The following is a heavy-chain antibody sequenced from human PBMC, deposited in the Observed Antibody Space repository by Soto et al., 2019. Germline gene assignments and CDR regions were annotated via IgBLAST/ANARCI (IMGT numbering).Heavy chain of an antibody. Sequence: VQLVESGGGVVQPGRSLRLSCAASGFTFSDYAVHWVRQAPGKGLEWVAVVSHDGRNTHYSDSVKGRFTISRDSSKNTVSLEMTSLRGEETAVYYCGKGGRQWLVTSDFNYWGQGSLVTVSS. CDR3: GKGGRQWLVTSDFNY. CDR2: VSHDGRNT. V-gene: IGHV3-30*18. CDR1: GFTFSDYA. D-gene: IGHD6-19*01. J-gene: IGHJ4*02.